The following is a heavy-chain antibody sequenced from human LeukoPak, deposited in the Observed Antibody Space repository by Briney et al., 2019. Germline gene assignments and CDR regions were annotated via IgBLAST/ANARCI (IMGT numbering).Heavy chain of an antibody. CDR3: ARGTSHCGMACFGY. D-gene: IGHD2-2*01. CDR2: IYYSGST. Sequence: SETLSLTCTVSRGSISSYYWSWIRQPPGKGLEWIGYIYYSGSTNYNPSLQSRVTISVDTSKNQFSLKLSSVTATDTAVYYCARGTSHCGMACFGYWGQGTLVTVSP. CDR1: RGSISSYY. J-gene: IGHJ4*02. V-gene: IGHV4-59*08.